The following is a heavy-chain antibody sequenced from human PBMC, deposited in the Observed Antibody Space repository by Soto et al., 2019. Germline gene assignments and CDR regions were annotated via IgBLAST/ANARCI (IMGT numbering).Heavy chain of an antibody. D-gene: IGHD6-13*01. V-gene: IGHV4-39*01. CDR2: IYYSGST. CDR1: GGSISSSSYY. J-gene: IGHJ4*02. CDR3: ARHISSWYDY. Sequence: SETLSLTCTVSGGSISSSSYYWGWIRQPPGKGLEWIGSIYYSGSTYYNPSLKSRVTISVDTSKNQFSLKLSSVTAADTAVYYCARHISSWYDYWGQGTLVTVSS.